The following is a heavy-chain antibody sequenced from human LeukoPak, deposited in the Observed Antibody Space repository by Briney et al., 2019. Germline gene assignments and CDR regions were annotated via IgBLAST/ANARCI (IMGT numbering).Heavy chain of an antibody. D-gene: IGHD3-22*01. J-gene: IGHJ4*02. V-gene: IGHV3-21*01. CDR1: GFTFSSYS. CDR2: ISSSSSYI. CDR3: ARDRRYDSSGYCPGCEDY. Sequence: GGSLRLSCAASGFTFSSYSMNWVRQAPGKGLEWVSSISSSSSYIYYADSVKGRFTISRDNAKNSLYLQMNSLRAEDTAVYYCARDRRYDSSGYCPGCEDYWGQGTLVTASS.